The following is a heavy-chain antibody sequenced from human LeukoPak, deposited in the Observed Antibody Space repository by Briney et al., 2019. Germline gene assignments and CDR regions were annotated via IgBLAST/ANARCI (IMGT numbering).Heavy chain of an antibody. CDR3: ARVRRSAVAGLWLDY. V-gene: IGHV4-59*01. CDR2: IYYSRST. Sequence: KPSETLSLTCTVSGGSISRYYWRWIRQPTGRGVEWIGYIYYSRSTHYSPYLKSRVTISVDPSKNQFSLKLSSVTAADTAVYYCARVRRSAVAGLWLDYWGQGTLVTVSS. J-gene: IGHJ4*02. D-gene: IGHD6-19*01. CDR1: GGSISRYY.